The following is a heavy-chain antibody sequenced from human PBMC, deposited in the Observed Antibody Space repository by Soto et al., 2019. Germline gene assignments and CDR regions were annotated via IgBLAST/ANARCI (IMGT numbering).Heavy chain of an antibody. CDR3: ARESEDLTSNFDY. V-gene: IGHV3-21*01. Sequence: EVQLVESGGGLVKPGGSLRLSCAASGFTFTRYSMNWVRQAPGKGLEWVSSISSTTNYIYYADPMKGRFTVSRDNAKNSVYLEINSLSAEDTAVYYCARESEDLTSNFDYWGQGTLVTVSS. CDR2: ISSTTNYI. CDR1: GFTFTRYS. J-gene: IGHJ4*02.